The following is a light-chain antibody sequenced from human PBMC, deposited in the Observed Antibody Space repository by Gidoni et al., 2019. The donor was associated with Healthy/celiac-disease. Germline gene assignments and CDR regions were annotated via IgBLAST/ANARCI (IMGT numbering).Light chain of an antibody. J-gene: IGKJ2*01. V-gene: IGKV3-20*01. CDR1: QSVTNNY. CDR3: QQYGSSPYT. CDR2: DAS. Sequence: DIVLTQSPGTLSLSPGERATLSCRASQSVTNNYLAWYQQKPGQAPRLVIYDASNRATGIPDRFSGSGSGPDFTLTISRLEPEDFAVYYCQQYGSSPYTFGQGSKLEIK.